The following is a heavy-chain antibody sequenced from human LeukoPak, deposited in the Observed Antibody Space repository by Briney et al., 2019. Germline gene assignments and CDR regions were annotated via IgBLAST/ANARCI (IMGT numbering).Heavy chain of an antibody. CDR2: MYHSGTT. D-gene: IGHD1-26*01. CDR3: ASAERFAEPVYY. J-gene: IGHJ4*02. CDR1: AYSISSGYY. Sequence: SETLSLTCAVSAYSISSGYYWGWVRQPPGKGLEWIGSMYHSGTTYYNPSLKSRVTVSIDTSKNQFSLRLSSVTAADTAVYYCASAERFAEPVYYWVQGILVTVSS. V-gene: IGHV4-38-2*01.